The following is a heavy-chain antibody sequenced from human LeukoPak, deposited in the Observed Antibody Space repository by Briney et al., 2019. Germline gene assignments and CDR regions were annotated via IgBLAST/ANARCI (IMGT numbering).Heavy chain of an antibody. CDR3: AKDSNPQSPYSGYGYFDY. Sequence: GGSLRLSCAASGFTFSYYAMHWVRQAPGKGLEWVAVISYDGSNKYYADSVKGRFTISRDNSKNTLYLQMNSLRAEDTAVYYCAKDSNPQSPYSGYGYFDYWGQGTLVTVSS. J-gene: IGHJ4*02. CDR1: GFTFSYYA. D-gene: IGHD5-12*01. CDR2: ISYDGSNK. V-gene: IGHV3-30*04.